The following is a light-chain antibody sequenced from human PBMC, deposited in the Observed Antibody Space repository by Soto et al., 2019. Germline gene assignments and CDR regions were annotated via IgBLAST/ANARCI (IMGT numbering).Light chain of an antibody. CDR1: SSDVGGYSS. J-gene: IGLJ1*01. V-gene: IGLV2-8*01. CDR3: ISYAGSNNYV. CDR2: EVS. Sequence: QSALTQPPSASGSPGQSVTISCTGTSSDVGGYSSVAWFQHHPGKAPKLMIYEVSKRPSGVPDLFSGSKSGNTASLTVSGLQAEDEVDYYCISYAGSNNYVFGTGTKLTVL.